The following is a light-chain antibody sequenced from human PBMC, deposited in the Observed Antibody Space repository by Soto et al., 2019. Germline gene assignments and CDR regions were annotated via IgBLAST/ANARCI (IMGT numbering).Light chain of an antibody. J-gene: IGKJ4*01. CDR2: AAS. Sequence: DIQMTQSPSSLSASVGDRVTITCRASQGIINYLAWYQQKPGKVPKLLIYAASTLQSGVPSRFSGSGSGTDFTLTISSLQPEDVAIYYCQKYNSAPPQLTFGGGTKVDIK. CDR1: QGIINY. V-gene: IGKV1-27*01. CDR3: QKYNSAPPQLT.